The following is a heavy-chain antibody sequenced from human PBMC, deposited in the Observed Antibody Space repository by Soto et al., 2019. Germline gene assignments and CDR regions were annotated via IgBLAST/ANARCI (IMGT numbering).Heavy chain of an antibody. CDR1: GFTFSDYY. V-gene: IGHV3-11*01. CDR3: ARTRYGD. D-gene: IGHD1-1*01. CDR2: ISTSGSI. Sequence: QVQLVESGGGLVKPGGSLRLSCAASGFTFSDYYMSWIRQAPGKGLEWVSYISTSGSIYYADSVKGRFTISRDNAKNSLYLQMNSLRAEDTAVYYCARTRYGDWGQGTLVTVSS. J-gene: IGHJ4*02.